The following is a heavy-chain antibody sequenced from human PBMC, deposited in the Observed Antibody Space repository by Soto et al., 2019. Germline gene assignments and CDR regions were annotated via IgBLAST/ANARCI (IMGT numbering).Heavy chain of an antibody. CDR1: GDSVSSNSAA. CDR3: ARGETPKYSSSRPFAY. Sequence: PSQTLSLTCAISGDSVSSNSAAWNWIRQSPSRGLEWLGRTYYRSKWYNDYAVSVKSRITINPDTSKNQFSLQLNSVTPEDTAVYYCARGETPKYSSSRPFAYWGQGTLVTVSS. J-gene: IGHJ4*02. V-gene: IGHV6-1*01. D-gene: IGHD6-6*01. CDR2: TYYRSKWYN.